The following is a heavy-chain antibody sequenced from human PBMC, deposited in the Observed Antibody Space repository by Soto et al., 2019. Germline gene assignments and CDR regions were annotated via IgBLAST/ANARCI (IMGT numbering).Heavy chain of an antibody. CDR2: IADSETT. V-gene: IGHV4-59*01. J-gene: IGHJ4*02. CDR1: GASMGRYY. CDR3: ARVDYYGAGTYLFDY. D-gene: IGHD3-10*01. Sequence: SETLSLTCTVSGASMGRYYWSWIRQSPGKGLEYIGYIADSETTNYSPSLRSRVTISLEASKSQFSLKLSSVTAADTAVYYCARVDYYGAGTYLFDYWGPGTLVTVSS.